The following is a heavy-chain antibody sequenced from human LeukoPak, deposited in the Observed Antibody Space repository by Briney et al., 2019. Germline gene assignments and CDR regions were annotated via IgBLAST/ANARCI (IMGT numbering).Heavy chain of an antibody. J-gene: IGHJ3*02. D-gene: IGHD6-19*01. CDR2: INAGNGNT. Sequence: ASVKVSCKASGYTFTSYAMHWVRQAPGQRLEWMGWINAGNGNTKYSQKFQGRVTITRDTSASTAYMELSSLRSEDTAVYYCAKPPRGRSGWYGNDAFDIWGQGTMVTVSS. CDR3: AKPPRGRSGWYGNDAFDI. CDR1: GYTFTSYA. V-gene: IGHV1-3*01.